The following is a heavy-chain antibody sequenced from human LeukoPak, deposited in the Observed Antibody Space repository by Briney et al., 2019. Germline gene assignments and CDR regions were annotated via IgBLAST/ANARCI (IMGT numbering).Heavy chain of an antibody. CDR2: VYDSGST. J-gene: IGHJ4*02. Sequence: ASETLSLTCAVSGGSFTNYYWNWIRQPAGKGLEWIGRVYDSGSTNYNPSLKSRVTMSVGTSKNQFFLKLASVTAADTAVYYCARGNGIAVAGRYPRRGTLDYXXQGTLVTVSS. CDR1: GGSFTNYY. D-gene: IGHD6-19*01. CDR3: ARGNGIAVAGRYPRRGTLDY. V-gene: IGHV4-4*07.